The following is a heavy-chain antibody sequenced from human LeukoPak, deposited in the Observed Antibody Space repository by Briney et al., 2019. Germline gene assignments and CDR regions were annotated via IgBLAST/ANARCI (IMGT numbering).Heavy chain of an antibody. J-gene: IGHJ3*02. D-gene: IGHD3-10*01. CDR3: ARPKDYYYGSGRHAFDI. V-gene: IGHV4-39*07. Sequence: SETLSLTCTVSGGSISSYYWGWIRQPPGKGLEWIGSIYYSGSTYYNPSLKSRVTISVDTSKNQFSLKLSSVTAADTAVYYCARPKDYYYGSGRHAFDIWGQGTMVTVSS. CDR1: GGSISSYY. CDR2: IYYSGST.